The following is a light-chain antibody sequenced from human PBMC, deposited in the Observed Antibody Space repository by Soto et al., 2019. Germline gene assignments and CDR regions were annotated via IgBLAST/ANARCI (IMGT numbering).Light chain of an antibody. Sequence: DVVMTQSPLSLSVIPGEPASISCRSSQSLLHNNGYNYLDWYLQKPGQSPQLLIYLNSNRASGGPARVSGSGSGTDFTLTISRWEAEDVGVYYCMQARQAPHTFGQGTKLEFK. J-gene: IGKJ2*01. CDR1: QSLLHNNGYNY. V-gene: IGKV2-28*01. CDR3: MQARQAPHT. CDR2: LNS.